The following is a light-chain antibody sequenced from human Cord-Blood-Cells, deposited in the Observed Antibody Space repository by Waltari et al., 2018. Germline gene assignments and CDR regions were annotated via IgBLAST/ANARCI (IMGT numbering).Light chain of an antibody. CDR3: YSAADNNLRV. CDR2: KDS. CDR1: VLAKKKKY. V-gene: IGLV3-27*01. Sequence: SYELTQPSSVSVSPGQTARITCSGDVLAKKKKYASWFQQKPGQAPVLVIYKDSERPSGIPERFSGPISGTTVTLTISGAQVEDEADYYCYSAADNNLRVFGGGTKLTVL. J-gene: IGLJ3*02.